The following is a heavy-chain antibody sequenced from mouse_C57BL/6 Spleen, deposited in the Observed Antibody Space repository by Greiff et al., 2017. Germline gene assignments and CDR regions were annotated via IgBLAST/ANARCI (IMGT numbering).Heavy chain of an antibody. V-gene: IGHV14-4*01. Sequence: EVQLQQSGAELVRPGASVKLSCTASGFNIKDDYMHWVKQRPEQGLEWIGWIDPENGDTEYATKFQGKATITADTSSNTAYLQLSSLTSEDSAVYYCTTCLDGYYDFAYWGQGALVTVSA. D-gene: IGHD2-3*01. J-gene: IGHJ3*01. CDR1: GFNIKDDY. CDR2: IDPENGDT. CDR3: TTCLDGYYDFAY.